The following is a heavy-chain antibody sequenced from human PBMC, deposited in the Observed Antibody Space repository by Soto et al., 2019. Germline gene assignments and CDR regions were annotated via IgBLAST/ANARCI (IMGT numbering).Heavy chain of an antibody. V-gene: IGHV2-5*02. J-gene: IGHJ3*01. Sequence: QITLKESGPTLVDPTQTLTLTCTFSGFSLTTRQVGVGWIRQTPGQALEWLAVIYWDNDKRYSPSLERRLAITKDNSENQVVLTKTNMDPMDPATYYCAHLMITYGGVIGDDAFDVWGQGTMVTVSS. D-gene: IGHD3-16*02. CDR1: GFSLTTRQVG. CDR2: IYWDNDK. CDR3: AHLMITYGGVIGDDAFDV.